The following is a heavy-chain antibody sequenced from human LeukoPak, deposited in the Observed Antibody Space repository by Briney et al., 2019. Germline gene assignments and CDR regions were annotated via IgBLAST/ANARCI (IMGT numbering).Heavy chain of an antibody. D-gene: IGHD6-13*01. CDR1: GGSFSGYY. V-gene: IGHV4-34*01. CDR3: ARGSAAAV. J-gene: IGHJ1*01. CDR2: INHSGST. Sequence: SSETLSLTCAVYGGSFSGYYWSWIRQPPGKGLEWIGEINHSGSTHYNPSLTSRATISVDTSKNQFSLKLSSVTAADTAVYYCARGSAAAVWGQGTLVTVSS.